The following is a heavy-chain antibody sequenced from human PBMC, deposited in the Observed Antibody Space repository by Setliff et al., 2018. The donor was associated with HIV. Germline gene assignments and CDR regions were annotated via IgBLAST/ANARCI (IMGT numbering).Heavy chain of an antibody. CDR2: MNPNSGNT. V-gene: IGHV1-8*02. D-gene: IGHD3-16*01. Sequence: ASVKVSCKASGGTFTNSAIGWVRQAPGQGLEWMGWMNPNSGNTGYAQKFQGRVTMTGNTSISTAYMELSSLTPEDTAVYYCARDLDEAVKDADNYVPLDLWGQGTLVT. CDR1: GGTFTNSA. CDR3: ARDLDEAVKDADNYVPLDL. J-gene: IGHJ5*02.